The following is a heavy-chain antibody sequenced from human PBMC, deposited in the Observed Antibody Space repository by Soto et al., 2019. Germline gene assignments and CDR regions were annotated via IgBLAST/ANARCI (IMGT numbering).Heavy chain of an antibody. CDR1: GYTFTSYG. V-gene: IGHV1-18*01. J-gene: IGHJ1*01. CDR3: SVRSSGYFPEYFQH. D-gene: IGHD3-22*01. Sequence: GASVKVSCKASGYTFTSYGISWVRQAPGQGLEWMGWISAYNGNTNYAQKLQGRVPMTTETSTSAAYMELRSLRSDDTAVYYFSVRSSGYFPEYFQHWGQGTLVTVSS. CDR2: ISAYNGNT.